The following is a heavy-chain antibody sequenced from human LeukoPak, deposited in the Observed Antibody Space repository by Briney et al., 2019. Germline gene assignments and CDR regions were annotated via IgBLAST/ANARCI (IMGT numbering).Heavy chain of an antibody. CDR2: IHPSGGSS. J-gene: IGHJ2*01. D-gene: IGHD5-18*01. V-gene: IGHV1-46*01. CDR3: ARATLDAAMVYWYFDL. CDR1: GYTFTDHY. Sequence: ASVTLSCKASGYTFTDHYMHWVRQAPGQGPEWMGVIHPSGGSSTSAQKFQGRVTMTTDTSTSTVYVELRSLNSDDTAVYFCARATLDAAMVYWYFDLWGRGTLVTVSS.